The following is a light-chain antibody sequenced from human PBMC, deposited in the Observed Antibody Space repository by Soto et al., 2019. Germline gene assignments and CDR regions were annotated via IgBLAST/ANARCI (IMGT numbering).Light chain of an antibody. J-gene: IGLJ1*01. CDR3: SSYTSSSTYV. CDR2: EVS. V-gene: IGLV2-14*01. Sequence: QSALTQPASVSVSPGQSITISCTGTSSDVGGYNYVSLYQQHPGKAPKLMIYEVSNRPSGVSNRFSGSKSGNTASLTISGLQAEDEADYYCSSYTSSSTYVFGTGTKVTAL. CDR1: SSDVGGYNY.